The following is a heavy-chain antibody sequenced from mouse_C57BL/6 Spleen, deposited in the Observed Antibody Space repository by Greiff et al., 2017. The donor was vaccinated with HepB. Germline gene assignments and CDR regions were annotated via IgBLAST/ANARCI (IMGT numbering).Heavy chain of an antibody. D-gene: IGHD2-5*01. CDR3: ARDHSNYVGWYFDV. J-gene: IGHJ1*03. V-gene: IGHV5-4*01. CDR2: ISDGGSYT. Sequence: EVKLMESGGGLVKPGGSLKLSCAASGFTFSSYAMSWVRQTPEKRLEWVATISDGGSYTYYPDNVKGRFTISRDNAKNNLYLQMSHLKSEDTAMYYCARDHSNYVGWYFDVWGTGTTVTVSS. CDR1: GFTFSSYA.